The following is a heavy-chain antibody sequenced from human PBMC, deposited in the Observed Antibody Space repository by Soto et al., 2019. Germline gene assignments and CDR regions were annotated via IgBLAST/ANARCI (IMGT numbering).Heavy chain of an antibody. CDR3: TRDLRGNVGKREIATIAF. CDR1: GFTFGDYT. Sequence: EVQLVESGGGLVEPGGSLRLSCTASGFTFGDYTMNWVRQAPGKGLEWVSSLSPTSTYIYYRDSVKGRFTVSRDNAKNSLYLQLNSLRVEDTAVYYCTRDLRGNVGKREIATIAFWGQGTLLTVSS. D-gene: IGHD2-21*01. J-gene: IGHJ4*02. V-gene: IGHV3-21*02. CDR2: LSPTSTYI.